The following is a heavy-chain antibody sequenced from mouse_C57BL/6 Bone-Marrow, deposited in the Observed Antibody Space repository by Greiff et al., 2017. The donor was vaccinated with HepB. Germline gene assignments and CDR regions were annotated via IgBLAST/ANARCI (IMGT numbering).Heavy chain of an antibody. Sequence: VQLKESGGGLVKPGGSLKLSCAASGFTFSDYGMHWVRQAPEKGLEWVAYISSGSSTIYYADTVKGRFTISRDNAKNTLFLQMTSLRSEDTAMYYCARPHYYGSSSYYFDYWGQGTTLTVSS. V-gene: IGHV5-17*01. D-gene: IGHD1-1*01. J-gene: IGHJ2*01. CDR2: ISSGSSTI. CDR3: ARPHYYGSSSYYFDY. CDR1: GFTFSDYG.